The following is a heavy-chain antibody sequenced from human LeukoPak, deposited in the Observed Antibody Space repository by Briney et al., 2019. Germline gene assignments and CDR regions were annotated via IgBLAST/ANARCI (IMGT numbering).Heavy chain of an antibody. CDR2: IYPSGSS. CDR1: GGSLSSDYYY. J-gene: IGHJ4*02. CDR3: ARDQKFGYSYGPHLFDY. V-gene: IGHV4-61*02. D-gene: IGHD5-18*01. Sequence: SETLSLTCSVAGGSLSSDYYYWAWIRQPAGKGLEWIGRIYPSGSSSYNPSLKSRVAISLDTPNNQFSLKLTSLTAADTAVYYCARDQKFGYSYGPHLFDYWGQGTLVTVSS.